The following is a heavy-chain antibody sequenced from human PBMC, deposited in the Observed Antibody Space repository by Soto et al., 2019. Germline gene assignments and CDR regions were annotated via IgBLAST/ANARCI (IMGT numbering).Heavy chain of an antibody. CDR2: IYHSGSN. J-gene: IGHJ5*02. D-gene: IGHD6-25*01. V-gene: IGHV4-30-2*01. CDR1: GGSISSGGYS. Sequence: SETLSLTCAVSGGSISSGGYSWSWILQPPGKGLERIGYIYHSGSNYYNPSLKSRVTISVDRSKNQFSLKLSSVNAGDTAVYYCARVRPYMGRGNNCCXPWGQGIGGTVS. CDR3: ARVRPYMGRGNNCCXP.